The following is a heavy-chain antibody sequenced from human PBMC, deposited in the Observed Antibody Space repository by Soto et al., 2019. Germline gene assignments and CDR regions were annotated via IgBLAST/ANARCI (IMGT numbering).Heavy chain of an antibody. J-gene: IGHJ6*02. CDR3: AKGFQWLASYYYYGMDV. CDR2: ISYDGSNK. CDR1: GFTFSSYG. Sequence: GRPLRLSCAASGFTFSSYGMRWVRQAPGKGLEWVAVISYDGSNKYYADSVKGRFTISRDNSKNTLYLQMNSLRAEDTAVYYCAKGFQWLASYYYYGMDVWGQGTTVTVSS. V-gene: IGHV3-30*18. D-gene: IGHD6-19*01.